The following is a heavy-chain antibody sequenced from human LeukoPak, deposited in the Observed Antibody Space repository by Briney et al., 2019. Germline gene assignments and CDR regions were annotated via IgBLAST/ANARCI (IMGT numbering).Heavy chain of an antibody. CDR2: IWYDGSNE. J-gene: IGHJ4*02. CDR3: ARGGISARPDY. CDR1: GFNFRGNA. Sequence: GGSLRLSCAASGFNFRGNAMHWVRQAPGKGLEWVAIIWYDGSNEYYGDSVKGRFSISRDNSKNTLYLQVNSLTVEDTAVYYCARGGISARPDYWGQGTLVTVSS. D-gene: IGHD6-6*01. V-gene: IGHV3-33*01.